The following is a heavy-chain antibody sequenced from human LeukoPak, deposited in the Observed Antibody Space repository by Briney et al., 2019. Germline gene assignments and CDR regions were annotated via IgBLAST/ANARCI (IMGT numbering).Heavy chain of an antibody. J-gene: IGHJ3*02. CDR2: IIPIFGTA. Sequence: EASVNVSCKPSGGTFSSYAISWVRQAPGQGVAWMGGIIPIFGTANYAQKFQGRVTITTDESTSTAYMELSSLRSEDTAVYYCASILPSSIAARQGVFDIWGQGTMVTVSS. D-gene: IGHD6-6*01. V-gene: IGHV1-69*05. CDR3: ASILPSSIAARQGVFDI. CDR1: GGTFSSYA.